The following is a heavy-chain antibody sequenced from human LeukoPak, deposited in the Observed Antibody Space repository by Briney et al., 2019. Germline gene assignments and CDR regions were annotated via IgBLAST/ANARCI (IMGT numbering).Heavy chain of an antibody. D-gene: IGHD2-2*01. Sequence: PSETLSVTCAVYGGSFSGYNWSWGRQPPGKGGGWGGEINHSGSTNYNPSLKSRVTISVDTSTNQFSLKLSSVTAADTAVYYCARYCTSTTCILRGFDYWGQGTLVTVSS. CDR2: INHSGST. V-gene: IGHV4-34*01. CDR3: ARYCTSTTCILRGFDY. CDR1: GGSFSGYN. J-gene: IGHJ4*02.